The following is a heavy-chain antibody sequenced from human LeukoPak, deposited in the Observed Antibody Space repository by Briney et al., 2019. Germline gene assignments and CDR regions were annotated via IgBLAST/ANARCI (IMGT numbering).Heavy chain of an antibody. CDR2: INTDGSST. D-gene: IGHD3-22*01. J-gene: IGHJ4*02. CDR1: GFTFSSYA. V-gene: IGHV3-74*01. CDR3: ARGRPLDYYDSSGYYPFDY. Sequence: GGSLRLSCAASGFTFSSYAMSWVRQAPGKGLVWVSRINTDGSSTSYADSVKGRFTISRDNSKNTLYLQMNSLRGEDTAVYYCARGRPLDYYDSSGYYPFDYWGQGTLVTVSS.